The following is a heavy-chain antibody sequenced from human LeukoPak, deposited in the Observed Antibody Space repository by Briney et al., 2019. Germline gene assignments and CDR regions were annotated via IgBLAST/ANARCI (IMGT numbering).Heavy chain of an antibody. V-gene: IGHV1-69*05. J-gene: IGHJ6*03. CDR1: GGTFSSYA. D-gene: IGHD6-6*01. CDR3: AQSSSFFYYYMDV. CDR2: IITIFGTA. Sequence: SVKVSCKASGGTFSSYAISWVRQAPGEGLEWMGGIITIFGTANYAQKFQGRVTITTAESTSTAYMELSSLRSEDTAVYYCAQSSSFFYYYMDVWGKGTTVTGSS.